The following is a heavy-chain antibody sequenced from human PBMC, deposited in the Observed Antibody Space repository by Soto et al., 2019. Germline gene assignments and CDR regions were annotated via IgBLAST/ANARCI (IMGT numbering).Heavy chain of an antibody. D-gene: IGHD3-22*01. CDR3: ARGLRNYYDRSGLHY. Sequence: GGSLRLSCAASGFTFSSYAMNWDRQAPGKGLEWVSYISYTGSTIYYADSVRGRFTISRDNSKNSLYLQMNSLRAEDTAVYYCARGLRNYYDRSGLHYWGQGTLVTVSS. CDR1: GFTFSSYA. J-gene: IGHJ4*02. V-gene: IGHV3-48*03. CDR2: ISYTGSTI.